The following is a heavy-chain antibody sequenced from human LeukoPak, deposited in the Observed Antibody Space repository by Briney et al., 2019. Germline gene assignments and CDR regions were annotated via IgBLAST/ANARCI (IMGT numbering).Heavy chain of an antibody. CDR3: ARGRTRNVAATDTAWFDP. V-gene: IGHV4-39*07. CDR1: GGSLSSSSYY. Sequence: SETLSLTCTVSGGSLSSSSYYWGWIRQPPGKGLEWIGTIFYSGSTYYNPSLKSRVTISVDTSKNQFSLKLSSVTAADTAVYYCARGRTRNVAATDTAWFDPWGQGNLVTVSS. D-gene: IGHD2-15*01. CDR2: IFYSGST. J-gene: IGHJ5*02.